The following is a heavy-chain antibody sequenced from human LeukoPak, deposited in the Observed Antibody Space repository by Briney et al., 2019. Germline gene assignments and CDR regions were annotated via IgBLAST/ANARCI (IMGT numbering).Heavy chain of an antibody. V-gene: IGHV1-46*01. CDR2: INPRGGST. D-gene: IGHD5-24*01. J-gene: IGHJ4*02. CDR3: ARKRTDGYISYCLDY. CDR1: GYTFIDYY. Sequence: ASVKVSCTASGYTFIDYYMHWVRQAPGQGLEWMGIINPRGGSTTYAQNFQGRGTMTRDTYTSTLYMELSSLTYEDTAVYYCARKRTDGYISYCLDYWGQGTLVTVSS.